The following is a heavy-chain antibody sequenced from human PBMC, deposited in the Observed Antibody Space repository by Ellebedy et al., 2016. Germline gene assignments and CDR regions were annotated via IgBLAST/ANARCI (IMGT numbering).Heavy chain of an antibody. CDR2: ISGGGDIT. Sequence: GESLKISXVASGFAFRNFFMTWVRQAPGGGLEWVSTISGGGDITVYADSVKGRFTISRDNSRNTLYLQMNSLRAEDTAVYYCYYGHYSGSWGQGTLVTVSS. CDR3: YYGHYSGS. V-gene: IGHV3-23*01. J-gene: IGHJ4*02. D-gene: IGHD4-17*01. CDR1: GFAFRNFF.